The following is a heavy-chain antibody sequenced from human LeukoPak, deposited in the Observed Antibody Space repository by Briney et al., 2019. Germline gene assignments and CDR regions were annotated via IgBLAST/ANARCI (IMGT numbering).Heavy chain of an antibody. CDR1: GYTFTSYD. J-gene: IGHJ4*02. Sequence: ASVKVSCKASGYTFTSYDINWVRQATGQGLEWMGWMNPNSGNTGYAQKFQGRVTMTRNTSISTAYMELSSLRSEDTAVYYCARGFRRDIVVVPAAIVRRSAPDYWGQGTLVTVSS. V-gene: IGHV1-8*01. CDR2: MNPNSGNT. D-gene: IGHD2-2*01. CDR3: ARGFRRDIVVVPAAIVRRSAPDY.